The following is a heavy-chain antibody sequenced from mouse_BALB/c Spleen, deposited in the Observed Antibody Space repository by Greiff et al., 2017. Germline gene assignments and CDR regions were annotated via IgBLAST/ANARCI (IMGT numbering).Heavy chain of an antibody. Sequence: EVHLVESGGGLVQPGGSLRLSCATSGFTFTDYYMRWVRQPPGKALEWMGFIRNKANGYTTEYSVSVKGRFTISRDNSQSILYLQMNTLRAEDSATYYCARDIVGYEDYAMDYWGQGTSVTVSS. J-gene: IGHJ4*01. CDR3: ARDIVGYEDYAMDY. V-gene: IGHV7-3*02. CDR1: GFTFTDYY. CDR2: IRNKANGYTT. D-gene: IGHD2-2*01.